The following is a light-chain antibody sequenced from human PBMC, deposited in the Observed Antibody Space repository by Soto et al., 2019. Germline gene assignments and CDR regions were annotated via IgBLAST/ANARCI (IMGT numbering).Light chain of an antibody. Sequence: QSALTQPRSVSGSPGQSVTISCTGTSSDIGGYNYVSWYQQYSGKAPKVMFYDVSKRPSGVPDRFSGSKSGNTASLTISGLQADDEADYYCCSYGGSYTLVFGGGTKLTVL. V-gene: IGLV2-11*01. CDR1: SSDIGGYNY. CDR2: DVS. CDR3: CSYGGSYTLV. J-gene: IGLJ2*01.